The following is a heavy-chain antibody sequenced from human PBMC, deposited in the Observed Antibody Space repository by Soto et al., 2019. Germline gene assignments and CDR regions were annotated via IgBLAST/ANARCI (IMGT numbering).Heavy chain of an antibody. CDR2: IWYDGSNK. D-gene: IGHD1-7*01. V-gene: IGHV3-33*01. J-gene: IGHJ4*02. CDR1: GFTFSSYG. CDR3: ARDWNYVPFDY. Sequence: GGSLRLSCAASGFTFSSYGMHWVRQAPGKGLEWVAVIWYDGSNKYYADSVKGRFTISRDNSKNTLYLQMNSLRAEDTAVYYCARDWNYVPFDYWGQGTLVTVSS.